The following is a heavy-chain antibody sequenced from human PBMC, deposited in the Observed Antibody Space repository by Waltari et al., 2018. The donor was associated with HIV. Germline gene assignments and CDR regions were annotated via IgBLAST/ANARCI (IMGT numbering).Heavy chain of an antibody. CDR2: IRVERSNK. V-gene: IGHV3-30*02. CDR3: AKDLGRGQYRGDAFDI. Sequence: QVQLVESGGGVVQPGGSLRLSCAASGFTFSSYGMHWVRQAPGKGLAWVVFIRVERSNKYYADSAKGRFTISRVNSKNTRYLQMNSLGAECTALYYCAKDLGRGQYRGDAFDIWGQGTMVTVSS. J-gene: IGHJ3*02. D-gene: IGHD7-27*01. CDR1: GFTFSSYG.